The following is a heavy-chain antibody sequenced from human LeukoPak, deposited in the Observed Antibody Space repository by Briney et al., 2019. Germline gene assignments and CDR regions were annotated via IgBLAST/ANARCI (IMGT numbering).Heavy chain of an antibody. Sequence: GASVKVSCKTPRDIFSSYTLTWVRQAPGQGLEWMVGIIPAFGTPHYAQKFRGRVTMTLDESTSTTYMELSSLRSDDTAVYYCASTALAGADFDSWGQGTLVVVSS. J-gene: IGHJ4*02. D-gene: IGHD4/OR15-4a*01. V-gene: IGHV1-69*13. CDR2: IIPAFGTP. CDR1: RDIFSSYT. CDR3: ASTALAGADFDS.